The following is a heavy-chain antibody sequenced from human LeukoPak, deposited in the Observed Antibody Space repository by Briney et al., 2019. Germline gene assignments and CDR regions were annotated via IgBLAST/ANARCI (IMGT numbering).Heavy chain of an antibody. Sequence: SETLSLTCTVAGASISSGTYFWGWIRQPPGKGLDWIGSIFYSGNTHYNPSLESRASISVDASKNQFSLKLSSVTAADTAFYYCARHLIRGLTDTWFDPWGQRTLVTVSS. D-gene: IGHD3-10*01. V-gene: IGHV4-39*01. CDR1: GASISSGTYF. CDR2: IFYSGNT. CDR3: ARHLIRGLTDTWFDP. J-gene: IGHJ5*02.